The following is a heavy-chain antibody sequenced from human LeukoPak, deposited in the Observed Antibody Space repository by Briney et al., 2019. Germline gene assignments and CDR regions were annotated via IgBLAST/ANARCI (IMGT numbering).Heavy chain of an antibody. D-gene: IGHD5-18*01. CDR2: IDGSSRYM. CDR3: ARDWDTDRYFDY. J-gene: IGHJ4*02. CDR1: GFTFSSYT. V-gene: IGHV3-21*01. Sequence: GGSLRLSCAASGFTFSSYTMHWARQAPGKGLEWVASIDGSSRYMYYSDSMKGRFTISRANAKNSLYLQINTLRAEDTAVYFCARDWDTDRYFDYWGQGTLVSVSS.